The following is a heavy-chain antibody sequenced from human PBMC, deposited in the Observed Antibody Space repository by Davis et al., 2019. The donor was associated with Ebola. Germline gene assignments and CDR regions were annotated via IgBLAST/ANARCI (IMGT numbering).Heavy chain of an antibody. J-gene: IGHJ6*02. V-gene: IGHV1-18*01. CDR3: ARDFKVVVPAAYYGMDV. CDR1: GYTFTSYG. D-gene: IGHD2-2*01. Sequence: ASVKVSCKAPGYTFTSYGISWVRQAPGQGLEWMGWISAYNGNTNYAQKLQGRVTMTTDTSTSTAYMELRSLRSDDTAVYYCARDFKVVVPAAYYGMDVWGQGTTVTVSS. CDR2: ISAYNGNT.